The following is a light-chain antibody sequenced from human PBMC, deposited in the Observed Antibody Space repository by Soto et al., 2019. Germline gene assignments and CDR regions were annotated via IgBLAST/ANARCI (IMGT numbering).Light chain of an antibody. CDR2: DAS. Sequence: EILLTQSPRTLSLAPGERATLSCRASQSVSSYLAWYQQKPGQAPRLLIYDASNRATGIPARFSGSGSGTDFTLTISSLGPEDFAVYYCQQRSNWPRTFGQGTKVAIK. V-gene: IGKV3-11*01. J-gene: IGKJ1*01. CDR1: QSVSSY. CDR3: QQRSNWPRT.